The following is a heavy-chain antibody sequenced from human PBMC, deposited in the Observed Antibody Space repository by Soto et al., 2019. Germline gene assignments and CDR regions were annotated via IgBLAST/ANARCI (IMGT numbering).Heavy chain of an antibody. CDR1: VYTFTCYY. CDR3: ARDRLGTNYDILTGYYVAFDI. V-gene: IGHV1-2*02. D-gene: IGHD3-9*01. Sequence: GXSVKVSCKASVYTFTCYYMHWVRQAPGQGLEWMGWINPNSGGTNYAQKFQGRVTMTRDTSISTAYMELSRLRSDDTAVYYCARDRLGTNYDILTGYYVAFDIWGQGTMVTVSS. CDR2: INPNSGGT. J-gene: IGHJ3*02.